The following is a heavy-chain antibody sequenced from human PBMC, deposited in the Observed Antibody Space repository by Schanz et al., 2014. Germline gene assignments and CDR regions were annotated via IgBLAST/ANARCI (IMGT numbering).Heavy chain of an antibody. Sequence: VQLLQFGGGVVQPGRSLRLSCAASGFDFNSYSMNWVRQVPGKGLEWLSYIATSSSTRHYADSVKGRFTISRDNSKNTLYLQMNSLRADDTAVYFCARAHGNNWYGKGLDYWGQGTQVTVSS. CDR1: GFDFNSYS. CDR2: IATSSSTR. CDR3: ARAHGNNWYGKGLDY. D-gene: IGHD1-1*01. J-gene: IGHJ4*02. V-gene: IGHV3-48*04.